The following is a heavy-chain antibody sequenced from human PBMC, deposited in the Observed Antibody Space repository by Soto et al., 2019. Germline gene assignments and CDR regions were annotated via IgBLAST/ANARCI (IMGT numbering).Heavy chain of an antibody. CDR3: ARGNHRWLQLWYFDL. V-gene: IGHV1-69*12. CDR2: IIPIFGTA. Sequence: QVQLVQSGAEVKKPGSSVTVSCKASGGTFSSYTISWVRQAPGQGLEWMGGIIPIFGTANYAQKFQGRVTITADESTSTAYMELSSLRSDDTAVYYCARGNHRWLQLWYFDLLGRGTLVTGSS. J-gene: IGHJ2*01. D-gene: IGHD5-12*01. CDR1: GGTFSSYT.